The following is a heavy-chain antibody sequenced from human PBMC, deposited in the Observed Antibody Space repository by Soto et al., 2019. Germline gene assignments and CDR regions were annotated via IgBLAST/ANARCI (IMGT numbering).Heavy chain of an antibody. J-gene: IGHJ6*02. Sequence: SETLSLTCTVSGGSISSSSHHWGWIRQPPGKGLEWIGSIYHSGTTYYNPPLKSRVTISVDTSKNQFSLRLSSVTAADTAVYYGARHKDCSGGSCNAVGYYYGLDVWGQGTTVTVSS. D-gene: IGHD2-15*01. CDR2: IYHSGTT. CDR3: ARHKDCSGGSCNAVGYYYGLDV. CDR1: GGSISSSSHH. V-gene: IGHV4-39*01.